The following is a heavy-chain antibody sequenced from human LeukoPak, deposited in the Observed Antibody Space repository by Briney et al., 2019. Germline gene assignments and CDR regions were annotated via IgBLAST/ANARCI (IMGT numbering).Heavy chain of an antibody. CDR1: GCSISSYY. CDR2: IYTSGST. D-gene: IGHD3-22*01. V-gene: IGHV4-4*07. J-gene: IGHJ6*03. CDR3: ARVTRSGYYSWGYYYYMDV. Sequence: SETLSLTCTVSGCSISSYYWSWIRQPAGKGLEWIGRIYTSGSTNYNLSLKSRVTMSVDTSKNQFSLKLTSVTAADTAVYYCARVTRSGYYSWGYYYYMDVCGKGTTVTISS.